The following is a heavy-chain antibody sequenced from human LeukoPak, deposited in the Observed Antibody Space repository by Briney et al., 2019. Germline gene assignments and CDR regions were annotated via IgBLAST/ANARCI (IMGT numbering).Heavy chain of an antibody. J-gene: IGHJ6*03. CDR3: ARGPLYYYYMDV. CDR2: IYYSGST. CDR1: GGSISSSSYY. Sequence: SETLSLTCTVSGGSISSSSYYWGWIRQPPGKGLEWIGSIYYSGSTNYNPSLKSRVTISVDTSKNQFSLKLSSVTAADTAVYYCARGPLYYYYMDVWGKGTTVTVSS. V-gene: IGHV4-39*07.